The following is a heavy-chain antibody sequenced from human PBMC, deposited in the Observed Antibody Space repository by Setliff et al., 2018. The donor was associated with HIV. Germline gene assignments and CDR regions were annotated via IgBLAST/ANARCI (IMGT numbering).Heavy chain of an antibody. Sequence: SETLSLTCTVSGGSVSSGSYYWSWIRQPAGRGLEWIGHRYTTGSTSYNPSLKSRVTISVDTSKNQFSLKLSSVTAADTAVYYCARGPKPGLLDLTWFDSWGQGTLVTVSS. D-gene: IGHD3-9*01. V-gene: IGHV4-61*09. CDR2: RYTTGST. CDR1: GGSVSSGSYY. CDR3: ARGPKPGLLDLTWFDS. J-gene: IGHJ5*01.